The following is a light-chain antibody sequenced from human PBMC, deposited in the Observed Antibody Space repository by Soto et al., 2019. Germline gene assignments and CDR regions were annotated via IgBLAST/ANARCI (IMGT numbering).Light chain of an antibody. V-gene: IGKV3-15*01. CDR2: GAS. CDR3: QQYYNWWT. CDR1: QRGSHY. Sequence: EIVLTQSPATLSVSPGARATLFLMGNQRGSHYVGWYQQKPGQAPRLLIYGASTRATGLPARFSGSGSGTEFTLTISILQAEDFAVYYCQQYYNWWTFGQGTKVEIK. J-gene: IGKJ1*01.